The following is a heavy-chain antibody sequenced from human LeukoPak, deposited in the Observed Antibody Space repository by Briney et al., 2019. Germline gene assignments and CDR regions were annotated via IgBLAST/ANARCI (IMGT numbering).Heavy chain of an antibody. D-gene: IGHD4-17*01. CDR1: GGTFSSYA. J-gene: IGHJ4*02. V-gene: IGHV1-69*05. CDR2: IIPIFGTA. CDR3: AVTLRWYGDYSIDY. Sequence: SSVKASCKASGGTFSSYAISWVRQAPGQGLEWMGRIIPIFGTANYAQKFQGRVTITTDESTSTAYMELSSLRSEDTAVYYCAVTLRWYGDYSIDYWGQGTLITVSS.